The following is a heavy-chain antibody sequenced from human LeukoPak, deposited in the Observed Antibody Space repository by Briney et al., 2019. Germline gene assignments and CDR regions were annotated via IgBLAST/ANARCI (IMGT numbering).Heavy chain of an antibody. V-gene: IGHV3-53*01. CDR1: GFTVSSNY. D-gene: IGHD2-15*01. Sequence: GGSLRLSCAASGFTVSSNYMSWVRQAPGKGLEWVSVIYSGGSTYYADSVKGRFTISRDNSKNTLYLQMNSLRAEDTAVYYCARDLLPDCSGGSCYSEYFDYWGQGTLVTVSS. CDR2: IYSGGST. CDR3: ARDLLPDCSGGSCYSEYFDY. J-gene: IGHJ4*02.